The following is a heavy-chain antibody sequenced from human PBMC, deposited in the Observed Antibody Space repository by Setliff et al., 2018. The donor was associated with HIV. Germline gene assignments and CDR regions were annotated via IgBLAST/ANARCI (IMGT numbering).Heavy chain of an antibody. J-gene: IGHJ3*02. V-gene: IGHV4-59*11. CDR2: VHSTGST. Sequence: SSETLSLTCTVSGGSISSHYWSWIRQPPGKGLEWIGYVHSTGSTNCKSSLKSRVTISVDTSKNQFFLKLNSVTAADTAVYYCARVATGPEAFDIWGQGTMVTVSS. D-gene: IGHD3-9*01. CDR1: GGSISSHY. CDR3: ARVATGPEAFDI.